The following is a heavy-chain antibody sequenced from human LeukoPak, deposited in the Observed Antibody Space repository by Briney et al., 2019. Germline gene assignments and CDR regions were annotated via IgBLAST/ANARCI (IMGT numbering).Heavy chain of an antibody. D-gene: IGHD3-10*01. CDR3: AKPMASYYYYMDV. CDR1: GFTFRSYG. V-gene: IGHV3-33*06. Sequence: PGGSLRLSCAASGFTFRSYGMHWVRQAPGKGLEWVAVIWYDGSNKYYADSVKGRFTISRDNSKNTLYLQMNSLRAEDTAVYYCAKPMASYYYYMDVWGKGTMVTVSS. CDR2: IWYDGSNK. J-gene: IGHJ6*03.